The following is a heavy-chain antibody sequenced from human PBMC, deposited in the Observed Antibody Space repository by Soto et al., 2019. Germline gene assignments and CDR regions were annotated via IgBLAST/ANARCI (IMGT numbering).Heavy chain of an antibody. CDR2: ISSSSSYI. CDR1: GFTFSSYS. J-gene: IGHJ6*03. Sequence: EVQLVESGGGLVKPGGSLRLSCAASGFTFSSYSMNWVRQAPGKGLEWVSSISSSSSYIYYADSVKGRFTSSRDNAKNSLYLQMNSLGAEDTAVYYCSRASMVSGVIALYYYYYYYMDVWGKGTTVTVAS. V-gene: IGHV3-21*01. CDR3: SRASMVSGVIALYYYYYYYMDV. D-gene: IGHD3-10*01.